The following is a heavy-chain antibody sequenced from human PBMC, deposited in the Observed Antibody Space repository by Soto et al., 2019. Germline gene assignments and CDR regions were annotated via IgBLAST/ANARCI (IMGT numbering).Heavy chain of an antibody. CDR3: ARKGRIAAAGTGWFAP. J-gene: IGHJ5*02. D-gene: IGHD6-13*01. V-gene: IGHV3-48*03. CDR2: ISSSGSTI. CDR1: GFTFSSYE. Sequence: EVQLVESGGGLVQPGGSLRLSCAASGFTFSSYEMNWVRQAPGKGLEWVSYISSSGSTIYYADSVKGRFTISRDNAKHSLYLQMNSLRAEDAAVYYCARKGRIAAAGTGWFAPWGQGTLVTVSS.